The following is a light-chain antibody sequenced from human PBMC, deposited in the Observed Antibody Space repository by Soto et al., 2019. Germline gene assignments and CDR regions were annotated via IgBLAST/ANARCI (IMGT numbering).Light chain of an antibody. CDR3: QQYGSSPQT. CDR2: GAS. Sequence: EIVLTQSPATLSLSPGERATLSCRASQGVSSYLAWYQQKPGQAPRLLIYGASSRATGIPDRFSGSGSGTDFTLTISRLEPEDFAVYYCQQYGSSPQTFGQGTKVDIK. CDR1: QGVSSY. V-gene: IGKV3-20*01. J-gene: IGKJ1*01.